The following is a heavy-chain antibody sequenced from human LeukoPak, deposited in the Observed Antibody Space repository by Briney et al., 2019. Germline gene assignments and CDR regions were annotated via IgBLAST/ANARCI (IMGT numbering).Heavy chain of an antibody. Sequence: PSETLSLTCAVSGGSFSTSTYCWGWIRQPPGKGLEWIGTIYYTGSTYYNPSLKSRVTVSIDTSKDQFSLKLSSVAAADTAVYYCAILLGRVSSDGDWFDPWGQGTLVTVSS. J-gene: IGHJ5*02. CDR3: AILLGRVSSDGDWFDP. D-gene: IGHD6-25*01. CDR2: IYYTGST. CDR1: GGSFSTSTYC. V-gene: IGHV4-39*01.